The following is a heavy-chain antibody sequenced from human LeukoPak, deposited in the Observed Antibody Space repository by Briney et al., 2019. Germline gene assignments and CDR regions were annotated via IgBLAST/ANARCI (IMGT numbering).Heavy chain of an antibody. CDR3: AKVGFDYYGSGRIYYFDY. J-gene: IGHJ4*02. Sequence: GGSLRLSCAASGFTFSSYAMSWVRQAPGRGLERVSAISGSGGSTYYADSVKGRFTISRDNSKNTLYLQMSSLRAEDTAVYYCAKVGFDYYGSGRIYYFDYWGQGTLVTVSS. CDR1: GFTFSSYA. D-gene: IGHD3-10*01. CDR2: ISGSGGST. V-gene: IGHV3-23*01.